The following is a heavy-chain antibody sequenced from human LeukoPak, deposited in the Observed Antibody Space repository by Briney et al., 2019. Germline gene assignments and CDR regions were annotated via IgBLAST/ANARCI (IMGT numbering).Heavy chain of an antibody. CDR1: GGSISSYY. Sequence: SETLSLTCTVSGGSISSYYWSWIRQPAGKGLEWIGRIYTSGSTNYNPSLKSRVTMSVDTSKNQFSLKLSSVTAADTAVYYCAAGDSSGYYVYFDYWGQGTLVTVSS. J-gene: IGHJ4*02. V-gene: IGHV4-4*07. CDR3: AAGDSSGYYVYFDY. D-gene: IGHD3-22*01. CDR2: IYTSGST.